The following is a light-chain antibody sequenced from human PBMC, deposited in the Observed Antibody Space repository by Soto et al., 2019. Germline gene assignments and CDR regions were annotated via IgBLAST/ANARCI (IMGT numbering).Light chain of an antibody. Sequence: EIVMTQSPATLSVSPGERATLSCRSSQSVSSNLAWYQQKPGQAPRILIYGASTRATGIPARFSGSGSGTEFTLTISSLQSEDFAVYYCQQYKNWPFTFGQGTRLEI. CDR3: QQYKNWPFT. CDR1: QSVSSN. J-gene: IGKJ5*01. V-gene: IGKV3-15*01. CDR2: GAS.